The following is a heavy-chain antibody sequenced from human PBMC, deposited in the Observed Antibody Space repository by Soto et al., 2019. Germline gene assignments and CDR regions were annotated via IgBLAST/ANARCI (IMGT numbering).Heavy chain of an antibody. CDR2: IYFRGST. Sequence: SETLSLTCTVSGGSISSSTYYWGWIRQPPGKGLEWIGSIYFRGSTYYNPSLKSRVTVSVDTSKKQFSLNLNSVTAADTAIYYCAKMSYNTVDVWGQGATVTVSS. D-gene: IGHD1-20*01. J-gene: IGHJ6*02. CDR1: GGSISSSTYY. V-gene: IGHV4-39*01. CDR3: AKMSYNTVDV.